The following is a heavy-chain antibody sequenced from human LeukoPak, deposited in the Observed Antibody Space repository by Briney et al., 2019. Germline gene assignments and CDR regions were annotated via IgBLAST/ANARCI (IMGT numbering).Heavy chain of an antibody. Sequence: GGSLRLSCAASGFTFSSYSMNWVRQAPGKGLEWVSYISSSSSTIYYADSVKGRFTISRDNAKNSLYLQMNSLRAEDTAVYYCARGGHSSSWLEKSFDYWGQGTLVTVSS. CDR3: ARGGHSSSWLEKSFDY. CDR2: ISSSSSTI. D-gene: IGHD6-13*01. J-gene: IGHJ4*02. V-gene: IGHV3-48*01. CDR1: GFTFSSYS.